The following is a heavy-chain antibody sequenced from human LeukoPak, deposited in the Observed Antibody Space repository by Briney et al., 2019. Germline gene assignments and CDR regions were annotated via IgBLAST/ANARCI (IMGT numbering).Heavy chain of an antibody. D-gene: IGHD2-2*01. V-gene: IGHV1-24*01. CDR1: GYTLTELS. CDR2: FDPEDGET. J-gene: IGHJ4*02. CDR3: ARDYCSSTSCLFDY. Sequence: GASVKVSCKVSGYTLTELSMHWVRQAPGKGLEWMGGFDPEDGETIYAQKFQGRVTMTEDTSTDTAYMDLSRLTSDDTAVYYCARDYCSSTSCLFDYWGQGTLVTVSS.